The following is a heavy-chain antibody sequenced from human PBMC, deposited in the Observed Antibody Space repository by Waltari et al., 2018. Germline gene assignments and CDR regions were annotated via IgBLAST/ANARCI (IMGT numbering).Heavy chain of an antibody. CDR2: IYYNGNT. J-gene: IGHJ4*02. V-gene: IGHV4-39*01. CDR3: ARRVGARPPDY. D-gene: IGHD1-26*01. CDR1: ANSISSSSFH. Sequence: QLQLQESGPGLLKPSETLSLTCTVSANSISSSSFHWGWARQPPGKGLEWIATIYYNGNTDYNPSLKSRVTISADTSKNQFSLKLTSVTAADTAIYYCARRVGARPPDYWGQGTLVTVAS.